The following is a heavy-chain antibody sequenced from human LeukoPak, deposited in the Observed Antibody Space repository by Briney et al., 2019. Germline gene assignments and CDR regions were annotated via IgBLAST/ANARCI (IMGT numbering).Heavy chain of an antibody. D-gene: IGHD3-3*01. CDR1: GGSFSSYI. CDR3: ARGVFGVAGYFYMDV. J-gene: IGHJ6*03. Sequence: SVKVSCKASGGSFSSYIISWVRQAPGQGLEWMGGVIPIFGTANYAPKFQGRVTITTDESTTTAYMELNSLRSDDTAVYFCARGVFGVAGYFYMDVWGKGTTVTVSS. V-gene: IGHV1-69*05. CDR2: VIPIFGTA.